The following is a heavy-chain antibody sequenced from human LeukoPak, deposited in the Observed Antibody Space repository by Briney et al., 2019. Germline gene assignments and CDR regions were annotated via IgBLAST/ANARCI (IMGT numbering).Heavy chain of an antibody. V-gene: IGHV4-34*01. Sequence: PSETLSLTCAVYGGSFSGYYWSWIRQPPGKGLEWIGEINHSGSTNYNPSLKSRVTISVDTSKNQFSLKLTSVTAADTAVYYCARGYSHEFDYWGQGILVTVSS. CDR2: INHSGST. J-gene: IGHJ4*02. CDR1: GGSFSGYY. D-gene: IGHD5-18*01. CDR3: ARGYSHEFDY.